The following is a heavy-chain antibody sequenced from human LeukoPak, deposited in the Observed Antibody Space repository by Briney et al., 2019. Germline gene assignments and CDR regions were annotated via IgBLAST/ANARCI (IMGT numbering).Heavy chain of an antibody. J-gene: IGHJ4*02. D-gene: IGHD3-3*01. CDR3: ARGYYVDY. Sequence: GGSLRLSCAASGFTFSNYEMNWVRQAPGKGLEWISYIRSSGESIYYADPVKGRFTISRDNAENSLYLQMSSLRAEDTAVYYCARGYYVDYWGRGTLVTVSS. V-gene: IGHV3-48*03. CDR2: IRSSGESI. CDR1: GFTFSNYE.